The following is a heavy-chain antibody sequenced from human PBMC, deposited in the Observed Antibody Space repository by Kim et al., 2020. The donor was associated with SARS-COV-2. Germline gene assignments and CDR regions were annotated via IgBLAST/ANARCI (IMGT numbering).Heavy chain of an antibody. D-gene: IGHD3-10*01. Sequence: ASVKVSCKASGYTFTSYYMHWVRQAPGQGLEWMGIINPSGGSTSYAQKFQGRVTMTRDTSTSTVYMELSSLRSEDTAVYYCARDRPYYYGSGSYYNDNYWGQGTLVTVSS. CDR3: ARDRPYYYGSGSYYNDNY. J-gene: IGHJ4*02. CDR2: INPSGGST. CDR1: GYTFTSYY. V-gene: IGHV1-46*01.